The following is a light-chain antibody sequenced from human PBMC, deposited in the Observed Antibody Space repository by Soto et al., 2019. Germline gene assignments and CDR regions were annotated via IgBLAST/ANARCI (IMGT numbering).Light chain of an antibody. CDR2: YDS. V-gene: IGLV3-21*04. CDR3: QVWDSREV. CDR1: NIGSKS. J-gene: IGLJ2*01. Sequence: SSELTQPPSVSVAPGKTARVTCGGYNIGSKSVHWYQQKPGQAPVLVIYYDSDRPSGIPERFSGSNSGNTATLTISRVEAGDEADYYCQVWDSREVFGGGTQLTVL.